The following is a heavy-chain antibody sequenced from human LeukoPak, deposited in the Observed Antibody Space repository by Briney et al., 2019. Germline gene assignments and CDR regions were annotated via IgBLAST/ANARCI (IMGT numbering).Heavy chain of an antibody. J-gene: IGHJ3*02. CDR3: ARPMYYYDSSGYSTAFDI. CDR1: GYSFTSYW. D-gene: IGHD3-22*01. CDR2: IYPGDSDT. Sequence: PGESLKISCKGSGYSFTSYWIGWVRQMPGKGLEWMGIIYPGDSDTRYSPSFQGQVTISDDKSISTAYLQWSSLKASDTAMYYCARPMYYYDSSGYSTAFDIWGQGTMVTVSS. V-gene: IGHV5-51*01.